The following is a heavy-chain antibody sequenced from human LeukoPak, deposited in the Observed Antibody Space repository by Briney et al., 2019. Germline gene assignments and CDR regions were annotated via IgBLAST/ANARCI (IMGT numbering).Heavy chain of an antibody. D-gene: IGHD3-10*01. CDR3: AHRRPVYCGSGSYYDY. V-gene: IGHV2-5*02. Sequence: SGPTLVNPTQTLTLTCTFSGFSLSTSGVGVGWIRQPPGKALEWLALIYWDDDKRYSPSLKSRLTITKDTSKNQVVLTMTNMDPVDTATYYCAHRRPVYCGSGSYYDYWGQGTLVTVSS. J-gene: IGHJ4*02. CDR2: IYWDDDK. CDR1: GFSLSTSGVG.